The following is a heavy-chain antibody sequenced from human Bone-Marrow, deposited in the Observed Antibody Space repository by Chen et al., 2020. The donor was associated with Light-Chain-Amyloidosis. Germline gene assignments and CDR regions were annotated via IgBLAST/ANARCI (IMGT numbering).Heavy chain of an antibody. D-gene: IGHD3-9*01. CDR3: AKDISYDDILPDYPADAFDI. CDR2: ISGSGGMR. J-gene: IGHJ3*02. Sequence: EVQLVESGGGLVQPGGSLRLSCAASGFSFSSYAMSWVRQAPGKGLEWVSGISGSGGMRYYADSVKGRLTISRDNSKNTLYLQMNSLRAEDTAVYYCAKDISYDDILPDYPADAFDIWGQGTMVTVSS. CDR1: GFSFSSYA. V-gene: IGHV3-23*04.